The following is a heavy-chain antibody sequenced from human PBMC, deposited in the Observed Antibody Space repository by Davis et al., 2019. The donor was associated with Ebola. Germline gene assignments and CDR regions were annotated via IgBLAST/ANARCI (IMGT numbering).Heavy chain of an antibody. CDR1: GFTISSSY. Sequence: GESLKISCAASGFTISSSYMSWVRQAPGKGLEWVSSISSGSTYIKYAESVKGRFTISRDNARNSLYLQMNSLRAEDTGIYYCAGRGGYLVHYWGRGTQVTVYS. D-gene: IGHD3-22*01. V-gene: IGHV3-21*04. J-gene: IGHJ4*02. CDR3: AGRGGYLVHY. CDR2: ISSGSTYI.